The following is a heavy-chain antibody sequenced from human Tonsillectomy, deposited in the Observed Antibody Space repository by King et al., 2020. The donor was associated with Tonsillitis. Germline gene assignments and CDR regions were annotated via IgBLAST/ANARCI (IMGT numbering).Heavy chain of an antibody. J-gene: IGHJ4*02. CDR1: GFSFSSCW. Sequence: VQLVQSGGGLVQPGGSVRLSCAASGFSFSSCWMHWVRQAPGKGLVWVARIKSDGRSTTYADSVKGRFTISRDNAKNTLYLQMNNLRAEDTAVYYCARDRGYGDPWYYDYWGQGTLVTVSS. CDR2: IKSDGRST. CDR3: ARDRGYGDPWYYDY. D-gene: IGHD4-17*01. V-gene: IGHV3-74*01.